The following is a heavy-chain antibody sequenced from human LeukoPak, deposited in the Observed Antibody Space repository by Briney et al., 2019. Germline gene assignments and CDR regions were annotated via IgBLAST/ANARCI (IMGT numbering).Heavy chain of an antibody. J-gene: IGHJ4*02. CDR2: IYYSGST. D-gene: IGHD5-12*01. Sequence: SETLSLTCTVSGGFISSSSYYWGWIRQPPGKGLEWIGSIYYSGSTYYNPSLKSRVTISVDTSKNQFSLKLSSVTAADTAVYYCARLGYSGYIDYWGQGTLVTVSS. CDR3: ARLGYSGYIDY. V-gene: IGHV4-39*01. CDR1: GGFISSSSYY.